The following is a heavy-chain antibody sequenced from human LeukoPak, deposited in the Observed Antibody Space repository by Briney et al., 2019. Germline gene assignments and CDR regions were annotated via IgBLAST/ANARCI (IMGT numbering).Heavy chain of an antibody. V-gene: IGHV4-39*07. Sequence: PSETLSLTCSVSGGSITKNGYYWGWIRQSPETGLEWIGSMHYSGSTYYNPSLNSRVTISVDTSKNQFSLKLTSVTAADTAVYYCARWGETSALRVHASDIWGQGTMVTVSS. CDR1: GGSITKNGYY. CDR3: ARWGETSALRVHASDI. CDR2: MHYSGST. D-gene: IGHD3-16*01. J-gene: IGHJ3*02.